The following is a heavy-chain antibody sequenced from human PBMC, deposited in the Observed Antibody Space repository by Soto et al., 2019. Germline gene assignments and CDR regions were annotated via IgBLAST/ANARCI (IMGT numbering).Heavy chain of an antibody. CDR3: ARTSYDSSGTAADP. Sequence: SETLSLTCTVSGGPMSSFYWSWIRQPPGKGLEWIGYVYYSGSTNYNPSLKSRVTISVDTSKNQFSLKLSSVTAADTAVYYCARTSYDSSGTAADPWGQGTLVTVSS. J-gene: IGHJ5*02. D-gene: IGHD3-22*01. CDR2: VYYSGST. CDR1: GGPMSSFY. V-gene: IGHV4-59*12.